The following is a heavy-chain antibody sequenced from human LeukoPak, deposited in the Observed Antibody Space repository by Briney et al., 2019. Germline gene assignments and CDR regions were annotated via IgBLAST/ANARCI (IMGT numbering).Heavy chain of an antibody. J-gene: IGHJ3*02. V-gene: IGHV4-34*01. CDR3: ARPLMPIVVVNRDDAFDI. D-gene: IGHD3-22*01. Sequence: PSETLSLTCAVYGGSFSGYSWTWIRQPPGKGLEWIGEFNHSGSTNYNPSLKSRVIISVDTSKNQFSLKLTSVTAADTAVYYCARPLMPIVVVNRDDAFDIWGQGTMVTVSS. CDR2: FNHSGST. CDR1: GGSFSGYS.